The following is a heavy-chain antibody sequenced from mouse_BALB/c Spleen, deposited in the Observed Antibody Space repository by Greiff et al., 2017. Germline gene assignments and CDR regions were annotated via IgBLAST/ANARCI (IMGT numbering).Heavy chain of an antibody. CDR1: GYTFTDYA. Sequence: QVHVKQSGPELVRPGESVKISCKGSGYTFTDYAMHWVKQSHAKSLEWIGVISIYYDNTNYNQKFKGKATMTVDKSSSTAYMELARLTSEDSAIYYCARSPYYYGSSPYAMDYWGQGTSVTVSS. CDR3: ARSPYYYGSSPYAMDY. D-gene: IGHD1-1*01. V-gene: IGHV1-67*01. CDR2: ISIYYDNT. J-gene: IGHJ4*01.